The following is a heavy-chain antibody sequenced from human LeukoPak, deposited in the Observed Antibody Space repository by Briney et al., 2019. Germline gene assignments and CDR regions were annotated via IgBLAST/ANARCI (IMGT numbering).Heavy chain of an antibody. D-gene: IGHD3-22*01. CDR3: ARAPSEIGGYYPEYFRH. V-gene: IGHV3-74*01. J-gene: IGHJ1*01. CDR2: IKSDGST. CDR1: GFTFSSYW. Sequence: PGGSLRLSCAASGFTFSSYWMHWVRPAPGKGLVWVSRIKSDGSTNYADCVKGRFTISRDNAKDTVSLQMNSLRAEDTGVYYCARAPSEIGGYYPEYFRHWGQGTLVTVSS.